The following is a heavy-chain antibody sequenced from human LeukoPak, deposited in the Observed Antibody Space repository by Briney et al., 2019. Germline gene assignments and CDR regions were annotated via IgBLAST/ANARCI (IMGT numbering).Heavy chain of an antibody. CDR1: GGSISSSGYY. D-gene: IGHD3-10*01. V-gene: IGHV4-61*08. CDR3: ARDYGSGSSQIFDY. CDR2: IYSSGST. J-gene: IGHJ4*02. Sequence: SETLSLTCTVSGGSISSSGYYWSWIRQPPGKGLEWIGYIYSSGSTNYNPSLMSRVTISVNTSKNQFSLKLSSVTAADTAVYYCARDYGSGSSQIFDYWGQGTLVTVSS.